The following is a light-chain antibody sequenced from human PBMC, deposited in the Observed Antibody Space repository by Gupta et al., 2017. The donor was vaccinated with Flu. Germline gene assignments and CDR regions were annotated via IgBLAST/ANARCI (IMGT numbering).Light chain of an antibody. J-gene: IGKJ2*01. CDR3: QQYGSSPPYT. CDR1: QSVSSSY. V-gene: IGKV3-20*01. CDR2: GSS. Sequence: EIVLTQSPGTLSLSTVARATLSCRASQSVSSSYLAWYQQKPGQAPRLLIYGSSSRATGIPDRFSGSGSGTDFTLTISRLEPEDFAVYYCQQYGSSPPYTFGQGTKLEIK.